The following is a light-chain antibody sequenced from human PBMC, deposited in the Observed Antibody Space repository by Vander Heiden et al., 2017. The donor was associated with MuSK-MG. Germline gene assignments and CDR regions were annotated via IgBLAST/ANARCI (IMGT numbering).Light chain of an antibody. J-gene: IGKJ2*01. CDR2: KSS. V-gene: IGKV1-5*03. CDR3: QQDSNSPHI. CDR1: QSISSW. Sequence: DTQMTQSPSTLSASVGDRVTITCRASQSISSWLAWYQHKPGRAPKLLTYKSSSLQSGVPSRFSGSGSATEFTLTISGLQPDDFATYYCQQDSNSPHIFGQGTKVEIK.